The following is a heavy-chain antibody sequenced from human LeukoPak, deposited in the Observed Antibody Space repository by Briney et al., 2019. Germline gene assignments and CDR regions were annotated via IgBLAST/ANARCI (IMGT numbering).Heavy chain of an antibody. CDR3: ARVSGVAATNWFDP. Sequence: SETLSLTCTVSGGSISSYYWSWIRQPPGKGLEWIGYIYYSGSTNYNPSLKSRVSISVDTSKNQFSLKLSSVTAADTAVYYCARVSGVAATNWFDPWGQGTLVTVSS. V-gene: IGHV4-59*01. J-gene: IGHJ5*02. D-gene: IGHD2-15*01. CDR2: IYYSGST. CDR1: GGSISSYY.